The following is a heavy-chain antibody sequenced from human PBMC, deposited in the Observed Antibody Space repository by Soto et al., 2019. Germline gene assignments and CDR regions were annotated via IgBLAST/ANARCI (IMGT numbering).Heavy chain of an antibody. J-gene: IGHJ6*02. Sequence: GESLKISCKGSGYSFTSYWIGWVRQMPGKGLEWMGIIYPGDSDTRYSSSFQGQVTISADKSISTAYLQWSSLKASDTAMYYCARNIAAAGTGSYYYGMDAWGQGTTVTVSS. CDR3: ARNIAAAGTGSYYYGMDA. CDR1: GYSFTSYW. V-gene: IGHV5-51*01. CDR2: IYPGDSDT. D-gene: IGHD6-13*01.